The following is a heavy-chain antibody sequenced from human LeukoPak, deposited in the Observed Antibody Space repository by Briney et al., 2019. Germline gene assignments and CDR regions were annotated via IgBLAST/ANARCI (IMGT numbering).Heavy chain of an antibody. J-gene: IGHJ4*02. CDR3: ARGRCYVWGSYRYPTFDY. Sequence: GGSLRLSCAASGFTFSGYSMNRVRQAPGKGLEWVSSISSSSSYIYYADSVKGRFTISRDNAKNSLYLQMNSLRAEDTAVYYCARGRCYVWGSYRYPTFDYWGEGTLVTVSS. D-gene: IGHD3-16*02. V-gene: IGHV3-21*01. CDR2: ISSSSSYI. CDR1: GFTFSGYS.